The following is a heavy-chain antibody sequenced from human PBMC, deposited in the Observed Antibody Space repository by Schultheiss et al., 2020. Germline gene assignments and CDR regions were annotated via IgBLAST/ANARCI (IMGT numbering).Heavy chain of an antibody. D-gene: IGHD5-24*01. CDR2: IYYSGST. CDR3: ASGRDGYNDHFDY. CDR1: GGSISSYY. Sequence: SETLSLTCTVSGGSISSYYWSWIRQPPGKGLEWIGYIYYSGSTYYNPSLKSRVTISVDTSKNQFSLKLSSVTAADTAVYYCASGRDGYNDHFDYWGQGTLVTVSS. J-gene: IGHJ4*02. V-gene: IGHV4-59*08.